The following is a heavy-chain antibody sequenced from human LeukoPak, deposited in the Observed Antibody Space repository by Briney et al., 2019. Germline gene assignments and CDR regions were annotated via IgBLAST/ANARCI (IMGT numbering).Heavy chain of an antibody. CDR1: GGTFSSYA. CDR3: ARKSEGATVWRSGSPSDAFDI. V-gene: IGHV1-69*04. D-gene: IGHD1-26*01. CDR2: IIPILGIA. Sequence: SVKVSCKASGGTFSSYAISWVRQAPGQGLEWMGRIIPILGIANYAQKFQGRVTITADKSTSTAYMELSSLRPEDTAVYYCARKSEGATVWRSGSPSDAFDIWGQGTMVTVSS. J-gene: IGHJ3*02.